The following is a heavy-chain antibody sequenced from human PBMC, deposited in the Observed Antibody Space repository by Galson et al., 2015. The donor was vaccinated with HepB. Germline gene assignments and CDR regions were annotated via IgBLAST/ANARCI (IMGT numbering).Heavy chain of an antibody. CDR1: GFTFSSYS. V-gene: IGHV3-21*01. CDR3: ARDKYSSSSRDYYHYYGMDV. D-gene: IGHD6-6*01. Sequence: SLRLSCAASGFTFSSYSMNWVRQAPGKGLEWVSSISSSSYIYYADSVKGRFTISRDNAKNSLYLQMNSLRAEDTAVYYCARDKYSSSSRDYYHYYGMDVWGQGTTVTVSS. J-gene: IGHJ6*02. CDR2: ISSSSYI.